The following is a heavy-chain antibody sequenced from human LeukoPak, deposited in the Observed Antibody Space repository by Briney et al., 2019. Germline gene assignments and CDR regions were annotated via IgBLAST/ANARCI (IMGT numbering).Heavy chain of an antibody. CDR1: GGTFSSYA. J-gene: IGHJ3*02. CDR3: ARAYYYDSSGYYSDAFDI. Sequence: SVKVSCKASGGTFSSYAISWVRQAPGQGLEWMGRIISIFGTANYAQKFQGRVTITADESTSTAYMELSSLRSEDTAVYYCARAYYYDSSGYYSDAFDIWGQGTMVTVSS. D-gene: IGHD3-22*01. CDR2: IISIFGTA. V-gene: IGHV1-69*13.